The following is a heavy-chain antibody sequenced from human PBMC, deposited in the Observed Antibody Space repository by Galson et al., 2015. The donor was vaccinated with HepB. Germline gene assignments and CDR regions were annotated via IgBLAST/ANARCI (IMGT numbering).Heavy chain of an antibody. V-gene: IGHV1-46*02. J-gene: IGHJ4*02. CDR1: GGTLNNYA. CDR2: FNPGGGTT. Sequence: SVKVSCKASGGTLNNYAINWVRQAPGQGLEWVGIFNPGGGTTSYAQKFQGRVTMTRDTSTTTVYMELSSLRSEDTAVYYCARENFRYFDFWGQGTLVTVSS. CDR3: ARENFRYFDF.